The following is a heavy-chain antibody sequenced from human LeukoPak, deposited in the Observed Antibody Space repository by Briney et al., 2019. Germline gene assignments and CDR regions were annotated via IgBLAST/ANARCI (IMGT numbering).Heavy chain of an antibody. J-gene: IGHJ3*01. CDR3: ATFRFLGT. D-gene: IGHD3-3*01. CDR1: GFTFRNYA. V-gene: IGHV3-7*03. CDR2: IKPGGNEK. Sequence: PGGSLRLSCAASGFTFRNYAMTWVRQGPGKGLEWVANIKPGGNEKYYVDSVKGRFTISRDNVKNSLYLQMNSLRAEDTAIYYCATFRFLGTWGQGTMVTVSP.